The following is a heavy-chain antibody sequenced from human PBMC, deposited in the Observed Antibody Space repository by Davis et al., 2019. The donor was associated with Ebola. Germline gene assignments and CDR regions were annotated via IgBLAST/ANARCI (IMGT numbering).Heavy chain of an antibody. D-gene: IGHD4-23*01. CDR3: ARADNSLTDWSYYGMDV. Sequence: AASVKVSCKASGYTFTSYGISWVRQAPGQGLEWMGWIITDNGNRNYAQKFQGRVTMSTDTSTTTAYMELSSLRSEDTAVYYCARADNSLTDWSYYGMDVWGKGTTVTVSS. CDR2: IITDNGNR. V-gene: IGHV1-18*04. CDR1: GYTFTSYG. J-gene: IGHJ6*04.